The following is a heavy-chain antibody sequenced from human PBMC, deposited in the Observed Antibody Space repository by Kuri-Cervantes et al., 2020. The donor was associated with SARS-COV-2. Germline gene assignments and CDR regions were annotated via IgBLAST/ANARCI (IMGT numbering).Heavy chain of an antibody. Sequence: SVKVSCKASGGTISSYAISWVRQAPGQGLEWMGGIIPIFGTANYAQKFQGRVTLTADKSTSTAYMELSSLRSEDTAVYYCARLRLGELSLSDDYYYYGMDVWGQGTTVTVSS. CDR1: GGTISSYA. CDR3: ARLRLGELSLSDDYYYYGMDV. J-gene: IGHJ6*02. D-gene: IGHD3-16*02. CDR2: IIPIFGTA. V-gene: IGHV1-69*06.